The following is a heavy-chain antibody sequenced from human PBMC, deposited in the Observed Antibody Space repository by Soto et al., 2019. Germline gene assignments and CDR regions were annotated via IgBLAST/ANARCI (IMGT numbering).Heavy chain of an antibody. CDR2: ISYDGSNK. CDR1: GFTFSSYG. J-gene: IGHJ4*02. Sequence: GGSLRLSCAASGFTFSSYGMHWVRQAPGKGLEWVAVISYDGSNKYYADSVKGRFTISRDNSKNTLYLQMNSLRAEDTAVYYCAKDQGGFSYIAARLGSFDYWGQGTLVTVSS. V-gene: IGHV3-30*18. D-gene: IGHD6-6*01. CDR3: AKDQGGFSYIAARLGSFDY.